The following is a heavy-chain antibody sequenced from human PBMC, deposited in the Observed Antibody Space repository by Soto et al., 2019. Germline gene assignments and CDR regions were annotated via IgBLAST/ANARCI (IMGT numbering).Heavy chain of an antibody. CDR3: ARDPTRAYFDY. J-gene: IGHJ4*02. Sequence: EVQLVESGGGLVQPGGSLRLSCAASGFTVSSNYMSWVRQAPGKGLEWVSLIYSGGRTYYADSVKGRFTISRDNSKNTLYLQMNSLRAEDTAVYFCARDPTRAYFDYWGQGTLVTVS. CDR2: IYSGGRT. V-gene: IGHV3-66*01. CDR1: GFTVSSNY.